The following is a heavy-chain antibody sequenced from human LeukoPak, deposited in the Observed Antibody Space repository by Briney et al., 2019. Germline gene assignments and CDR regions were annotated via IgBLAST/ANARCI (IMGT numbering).Heavy chain of an antibody. CDR2: IRYDGSNK. CDR3: AKALTGYCSSTSCSDAFDI. V-gene: IGHV3-30*02. D-gene: IGHD2-2*01. Sequence: GGSLRLSCAASGFTFSSYGMHWVRQAPGKGLEWVAFIRYDGSNKYYADSVKGRFTISRDNSKNTLYLQMNSLRAEDTAVYYCAKALTGYCSSTSCSDAFDIWGQGTMVTVSS. J-gene: IGHJ3*02. CDR1: GFTFSSYG.